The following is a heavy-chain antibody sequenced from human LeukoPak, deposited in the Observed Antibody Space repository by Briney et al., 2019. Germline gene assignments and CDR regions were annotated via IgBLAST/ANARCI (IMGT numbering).Heavy chain of an antibody. D-gene: IGHD4-23*01. CDR2: ISGSGGST. J-gene: IGHJ4*02. CDR1: GFTFSNYG. Sequence: GGSLRLSCAASGFTFSNYGIHWVRQAPGRGLEWVSAISGSGGSTYYADSVKGRFTISRDNSKNTLYLQMNSLRAEDTAVYYCAKDFDSRTVVTPVFDYWGQGTLVTVSS. CDR3: AKDFDSRTVVTPVFDY. V-gene: IGHV3-23*01.